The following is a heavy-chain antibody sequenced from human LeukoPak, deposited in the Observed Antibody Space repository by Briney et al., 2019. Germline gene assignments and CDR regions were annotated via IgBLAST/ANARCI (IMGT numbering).Heavy chain of an antibody. J-gene: IGHJ4*02. CDR2: IKEDGSEK. CDR3: ASGRQLGY. D-gene: IGHD6-13*01. V-gene: IGHV3-7*01. Sequence: GGSLRLSCAASGFTFSNYWMSWVRQAPGKGLEWVANIKEDGSEKYYVDSVKGRFTISRDNAGNSLYLQMNSLRVEDTAVYYCASGRQLGYWGQGTLVTVSS. CDR1: GFTFSNYW.